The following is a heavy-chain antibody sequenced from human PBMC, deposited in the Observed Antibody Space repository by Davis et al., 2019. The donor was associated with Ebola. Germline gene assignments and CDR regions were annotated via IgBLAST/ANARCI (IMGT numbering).Heavy chain of an antibody. J-gene: IGHJ4*02. V-gene: IGHV3-7*03. D-gene: IGHD3-22*01. CDR3: ARDGYYDSSGYYWGYCFDY. CDR1: GFTFSSYW. CDR2: IKQDGSEK. Sequence: GESLKISCAASGFTFSSYWMSWVRQAPGKGLEWVANIKQDGSEKYYVDSVKGRFTISRDNAKNSLYLQMNSLRAEDTAVYYCARDGYYDSSGYYWGYCFDYWGQGTLVTVSS.